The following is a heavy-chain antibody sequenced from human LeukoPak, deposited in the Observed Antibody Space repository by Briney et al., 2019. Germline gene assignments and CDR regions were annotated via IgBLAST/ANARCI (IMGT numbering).Heavy chain of an antibody. Sequence: SETLSLTCAVYGGSFSGYYWSWIRQPPGKGLEWIGEINHSGSTNYNPSLKSRVTISVDTSKNQFSLKLSSVTAADTAVYYCARRRITMIAVVTPFDYWGQGTLVTVSS. D-gene: IGHD3-22*01. V-gene: IGHV4-34*01. CDR1: GGSFSGYY. J-gene: IGHJ4*02. CDR3: ARRRITMIAVVTPFDY. CDR2: INHSGST.